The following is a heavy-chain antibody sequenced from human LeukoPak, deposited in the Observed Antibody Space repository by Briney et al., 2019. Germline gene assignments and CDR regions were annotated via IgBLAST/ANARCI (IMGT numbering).Heavy chain of an antibody. V-gene: IGHV3-48*02. J-gene: IGHJ4*02. CDR2: ISRSSSKI. CDR3: AREALTADASGYYFDY. Sequence: GRSLRLSCAASGKTFSRYAMHCVRQAPGKGLEWVSFISRSSSKIFYADSVKGRFTISRDNAKSSLYLQMNSLREEDTAIYYCAREALTADASGYYFDYWGQGTLVTVSS. D-gene: IGHD5-12*01. CDR1: GKTFSRYA.